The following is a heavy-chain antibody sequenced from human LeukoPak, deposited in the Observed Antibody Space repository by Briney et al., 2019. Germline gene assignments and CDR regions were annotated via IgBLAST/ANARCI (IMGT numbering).Heavy chain of an antibody. V-gene: IGHV4-38-2*02. CDR1: GYSISSGYY. CDR3: AREVEWELLPYYFDY. D-gene: IGHD1-26*01. CDR2: IYHSGST. Sequence: SETLSLTCAVSGYSISSGYYWGWIRQPPGKGLEWIGSIYHSGSTYYKPSLKSRVTISVDTSKNQFSLKLSSVTAADTAVYYCAREVEWELLPYYFDYWGQGTLVTVSS. J-gene: IGHJ4*02.